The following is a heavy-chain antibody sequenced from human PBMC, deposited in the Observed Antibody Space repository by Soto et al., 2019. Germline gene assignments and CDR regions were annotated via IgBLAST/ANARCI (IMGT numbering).Heavy chain of an antibody. CDR3: ARSGFRKANWFDP. J-gene: IGHJ5*02. CDR2: IVVDSGNT. CDR1: GFTFTSSA. Sequence: GASVKASCKASGFTFTSSAVQWVRQARGQGLEWMGWIVVDSGNTNYAQKLQERVTITTDMSASTAYMELRSLRSDDTAVYYCARSGFRKANWFDPWGQGTLVTVSS. D-gene: IGHD3-3*01. V-gene: IGHV1-58*01.